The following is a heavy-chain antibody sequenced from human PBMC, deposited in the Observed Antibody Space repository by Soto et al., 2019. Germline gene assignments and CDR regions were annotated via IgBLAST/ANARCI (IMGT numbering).Heavy chain of an antibody. V-gene: IGHV1-69*01. CDR1: GGTFSSYA. CDR3: ARKDTAMVTLYYGMDV. Sequence: VKVSCKASGGTFSSYAISWVRQAPGQGLEWMGGIIPIFGTANYAQKFQGRVTITADESTSTAYMELSSLRSEDTAVYYCARKDTAMVTLYYGMDVWGQGTTVTVSS. J-gene: IGHJ6*02. CDR2: IIPIFGTA. D-gene: IGHD5-18*01.